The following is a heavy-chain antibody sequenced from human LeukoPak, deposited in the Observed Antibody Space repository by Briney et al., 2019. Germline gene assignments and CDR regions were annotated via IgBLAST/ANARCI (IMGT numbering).Heavy chain of an antibody. CDR1: GGTFSSYA. CDR2: IIPIFGTA. Sequence: SVKVSCKASGGTFSSYAISWVRQAPGQGLEWMGGIIPIFGTANYAQKFQGRVTITTDESTSTAYTELSSLRSEDTAVYYCARDWGYCSGGSCYSSWGQGTLVTVSS. CDR3: ARDWGYCSGGSCYSS. J-gene: IGHJ4*02. V-gene: IGHV1-69*05. D-gene: IGHD2-15*01.